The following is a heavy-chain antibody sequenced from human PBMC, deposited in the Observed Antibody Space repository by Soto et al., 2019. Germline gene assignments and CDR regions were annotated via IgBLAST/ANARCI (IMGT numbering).Heavy chain of an antibody. CDR2: VNWNGGST. V-gene: IGHV3-20*04. J-gene: IGHJ4*01. CDR3: TTDSYSTMIVVRFDY. CDR1: GFTFDDYG. Sequence: GGSLRLSCAASGFTFDDYGMSWVRQAPGKGLEWVSGVNWNGGSTGYADSVKGRFTISRDNAKNSLYLQMNSLRAEDTAVYYCTTDSYSTMIVVRFDYWGHGTLVTVSS. D-gene: IGHD3-22*01.